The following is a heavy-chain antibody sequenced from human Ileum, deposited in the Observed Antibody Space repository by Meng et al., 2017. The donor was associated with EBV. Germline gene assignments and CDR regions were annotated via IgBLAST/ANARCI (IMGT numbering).Heavy chain of an antibody. CDR3: ASGRDYAWHS. J-gene: IGHJ4*02. CDR2: IYRSWST. CDR1: AATIGTNNR. V-gene: IGHV4-4*02. Sequence: HVEAQWSAPGLVHPSVHLALTCAGSAATIGTNNRGSGVRQPPGKLLEWIGKIYRSWSTNYNPSFKRRVTMSVDKSKNQISLNLSSVTAADTAVYYCASGRDYAWHSWGRGTLVTVSS. D-gene: IGHD4-17*01.